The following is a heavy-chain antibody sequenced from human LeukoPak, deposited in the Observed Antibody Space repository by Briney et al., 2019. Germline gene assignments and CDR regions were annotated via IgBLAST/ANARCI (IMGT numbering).Heavy chain of an antibody. Sequence: SETLSLTCTVSGGSISSSSYYWGWIRQPPGKGLEWIGSIYYSGSTYYNPSLKSRVTISVDTSKNQFSLKLSPVTAADTAVYYCARVWFGELYAFFDYWGQGTLVTVSS. CDR1: GGSISSSSYY. CDR2: IYYSGST. CDR3: ARVWFGELYAFFDY. V-gene: IGHV4-39*07. J-gene: IGHJ4*02. D-gene: IGHD3-10*01.